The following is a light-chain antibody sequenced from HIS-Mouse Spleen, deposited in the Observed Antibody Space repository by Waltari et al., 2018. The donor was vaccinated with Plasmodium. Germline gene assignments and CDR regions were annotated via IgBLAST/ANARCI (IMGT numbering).Light chain of an antibody. V-gene: IGLV3-27*01. Sequence: SYELTQPSSVSVSPGQTARITCSGDVLAKKYARWFQQKPGQALVLVIYKDSERPSGIPGRFSGSSSGTTVTLTISGAQVEDEADYYCYSAADNNWVFGGGTKLTVL. J-gene: IGLJ3*02. CDR2: KDS. CDR3: YSAADNNWV. CDR1: VLAKKY.